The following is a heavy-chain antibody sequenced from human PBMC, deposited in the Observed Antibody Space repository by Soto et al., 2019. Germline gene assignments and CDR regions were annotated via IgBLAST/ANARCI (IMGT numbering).Heavy chain of an antibody. CDR1: GFSFSYYW. Sequence: GGSLRLSCAASGFSFSYYWMSWVRQAPGKGLEWVANVKQDGSERYYVDSVKGRFTISRDNAKNSLYLQMNSLRAEDTAVYYCARERVVVPATIFYYYALDVWGQGTTVTVS. D-gene: IGHD2-15*01. J-gene: IGHJ6*02. V-gene: IGHV3-7*05. CDR2: VKQDGSER. CDR3: ARERVVVPATIFYYYALDV.